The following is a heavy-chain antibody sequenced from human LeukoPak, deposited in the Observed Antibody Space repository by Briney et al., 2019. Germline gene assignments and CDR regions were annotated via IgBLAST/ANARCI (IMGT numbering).Heavy chain of an antibody. CDR3: TRGHSSGWLWGYYFDY. V-gene: IGHV3-49*03. CDR1: GFTFGDYA. D-gene: IGHD6-19*01. Sequence: GRSLRLSCTASGFTFGDYAMSWFRQAPGKGLEWVGFIRSKAYGGTTEYAASVKGRFTISRDDSKSIAYLQMNSLKTEDTAVYYCTRGHSSGWLWGYYFDYWGQGTLVTVSS. CDR2: IRSKAYGGTT. J-gene: IGHJ4*02.